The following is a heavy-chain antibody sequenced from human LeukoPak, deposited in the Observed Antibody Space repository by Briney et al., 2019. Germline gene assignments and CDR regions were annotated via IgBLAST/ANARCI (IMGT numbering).Heavy chain of an antibody. V-gene: IGHV4-34*01. D-gene: IGHD5-18*01. J-gene: IGHJ3*02. CDR1: GGSFSGYF. Sequence: SETLSLTCAVYGGSFSGYFWSWIRQPPGKGLEWIGEINHSGSTNYNPSLKSRVTISLDTSKNQFPLKSSSVTAADTALYYCARVDTAMARGAFDIWGQGTMVTVSS. CDR2: INHSGST. CDR3: ARVDTAMARGAFDI.